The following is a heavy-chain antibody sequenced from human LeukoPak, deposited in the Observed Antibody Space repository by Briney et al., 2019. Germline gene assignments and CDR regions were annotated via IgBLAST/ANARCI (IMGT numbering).Heavy chain of an antibody. Sequence: PSETLSLTCTVSGGSISSYYWSWIRQPPGKGLEWIGYIYYSGSTNYNPSLKSRVTISVDTSKNQFSLKLSSVTAADTAVYYCARDGAFGGVIVTFDYWGQGTLVTVSS. CDR3: ARDGAFGGVIVTFDY. CDR2: IYYSGST. J-gene: IGHJ4*02. D-gene: IGHD3-16*02. V-gene: IGHV4-59*12. CDR1: GGSISSYY.